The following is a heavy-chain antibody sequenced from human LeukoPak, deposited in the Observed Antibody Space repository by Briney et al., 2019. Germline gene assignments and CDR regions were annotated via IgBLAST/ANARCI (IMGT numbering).Heavy chain of an antibody. CDR3: AREETMVVVD. CDR1: GYTFTGYY. CDR2: INPNSGGT. Sequence: ASVKVSCKASGYTFTGYYMHWVRQAPGQGLEWMGWINPNSGGTNYAQKFQGRVTMTRDTSISTAYMELSGLRSDDTAVYYCAREETMVVVDWGQGTLVTVSS. D-gene: IGHD3-22*01. V-gene: IGHV1-2*02. J-gene: IGHJ4*02.